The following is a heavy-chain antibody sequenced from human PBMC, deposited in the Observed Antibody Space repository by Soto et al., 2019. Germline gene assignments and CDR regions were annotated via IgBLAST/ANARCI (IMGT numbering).Heavy chain of an antibody. Sequence: GGSLRLSCAASGFTFSSYGMHWVRQAPGKGLEWVAVIWYDGSNKYYADSVKGRFTISRDNSKNTLYLQLNSLRAEDTAVYYCARDPGTYGSGSYPESPLFDYWGQGTLVTVSS. CDR1: GFTFSSYG. CDR3: ARDPGTYGSGSYPESPLFDY. CDR2: IWYDGSNK. D-gene: IGHD3-10*01. V-gene: IGHV3-33*01. J-gene: IGHJ4*02.